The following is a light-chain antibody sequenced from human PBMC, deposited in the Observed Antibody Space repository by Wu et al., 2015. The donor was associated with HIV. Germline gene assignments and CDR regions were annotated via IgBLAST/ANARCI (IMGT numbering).Light chain of an antibody. V-gene: IGKV3-20*01. Sequence: EIVLTQSPGTLSLSPGERATLSCRASRSLSSFLAWYQQKPDQAPRLLIYGASNRATGIPDRFSGSGSGTDFTLTISRLEPEDFAVYYCQQYRSHLLTFG. CDR2: GAS. CDR3: QQYRSHLLT. CDR1: RSLSSF. J-gene: IGKJ5*01.